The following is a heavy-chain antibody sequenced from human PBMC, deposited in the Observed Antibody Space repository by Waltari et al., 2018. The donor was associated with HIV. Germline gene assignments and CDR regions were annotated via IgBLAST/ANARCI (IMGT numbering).Heavy chain of an antibody. D-gene: IGHD3-22*01. CDR2: INHTGRT. CDR1: GRSFSSYY. J-gene: IGHJ4*02. CDR3: ARGYYYDGSPLPSDY. Sequence: QMQLQQWGAGLFKSSETLSLTCAVYGRSFSSYYWTWIRQPPGKGLEWIGEINHTGRTNYNPSLKSRVTISVDTSKNQFSLNVTSVTAADTAVYYCARGYYYDGSPLPSDYWGQGTLVTVSS. V-gene: IGHV4-34*01.